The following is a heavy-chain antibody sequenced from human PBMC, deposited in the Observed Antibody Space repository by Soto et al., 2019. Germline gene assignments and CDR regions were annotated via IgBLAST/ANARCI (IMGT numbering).Heavy chain of an antibody. V-gene: IGHV1-46*01. Sequence: ASVKVSCKASGYTFTHYYIHWVRRAPGQGLEWMGIINPNGGITTYAQKFRAGFSMTRDTSTSTAYLELSSLRSEDSAVYYCATSVNSAMAFDYWGQGTLVTVSS. D-gene: IGHD5-18*01. J-gene: IGHJ4*02. CDR3: ATSVNSAMAFDY. CDR2: INPNGGIT. CDR1: GYTFTHYY.